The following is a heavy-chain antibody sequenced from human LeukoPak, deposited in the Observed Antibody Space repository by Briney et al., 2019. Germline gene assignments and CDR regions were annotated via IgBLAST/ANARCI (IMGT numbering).Heavy chain of an antibody. D-gene: IGHD5-12*01. CDR2: IYYSGST. V-gene: IGHV4-59*01. J-gene: IGHJ4*02. CDR1: GGSISSYY. Sequence: PSETLSLTCTVSGGSISSYYWSWIRQPPGKGLEWIGYIYYSGSTNYNPSLKSRVTISVDTSKNQFSLKLSSVTAADTAVYYCARGLRDIVATPYYFDYWGQGTLVTVSS. CDR3: ARGLRDIVATPYYFDY.